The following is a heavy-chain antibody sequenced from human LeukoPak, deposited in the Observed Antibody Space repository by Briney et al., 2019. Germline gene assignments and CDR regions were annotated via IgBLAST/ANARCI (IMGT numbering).Heavy chain of an antibody. CDR2: ISDSGDNT. Sequence: GGSLRLSCEASGFTFRNYAMSWVRQAPGKGLEWVSGISDSGDNTYYADSVKGRVTVSRDNSKNTVYLQMKSLRAEDTAVYYCAKVVGLYDEYLQHWGQGTLATVSS. D-gene: IGHD3-3*01. J-gene: IGHJ1*01. CDR1: GFTFRNYA. CDR3: AKVVGLYDEYLQH. V-gene: IGHV3-23*01.